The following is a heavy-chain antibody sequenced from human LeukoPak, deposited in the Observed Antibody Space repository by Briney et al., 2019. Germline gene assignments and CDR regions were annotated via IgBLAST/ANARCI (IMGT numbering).Heavy chain of an antibody. J-gene: IGHJ2*01. CDR3: AVSQVVDMGVYLDL. Sequence: GGSLRLSCAASGFTFSSYAMTWVRQAPGRGLEWVAAISDSGGGTYYPDSVKGRFTISRDNSKNTLYMEMNSLRAEDTAVYYCAVSQVVDMGVYLDLWGRGILVTVPS. CDR2: ISDSGGGT. CDR1: GFTFSSYA. V-gene: IGHV3-23*01. D-gene: IGHD2-15*01.